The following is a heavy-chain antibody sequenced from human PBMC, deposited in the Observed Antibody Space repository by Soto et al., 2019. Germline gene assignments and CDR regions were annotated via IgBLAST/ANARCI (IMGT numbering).Heavy chain of an antibody. J-gene: IGHJ4*02. CDR1: GAPFSGYY. V-gene: IGHV4-34*02. CDR2: INHTGST. Sequence: QVQLQQWGAGLPKPSETLSLTCAVYGAPFSGYYWTWIRQPPGKGLEWIGEINHTGSTKYNPSLKSRVTISFDTSKNQFSLSLRSVTAADTAVYYCARGREIFGAVTPFEYWGQGTQVAVSS. CDR3: ARGREIFGAVTPFEY. D-gene: IGHD3-3*01.